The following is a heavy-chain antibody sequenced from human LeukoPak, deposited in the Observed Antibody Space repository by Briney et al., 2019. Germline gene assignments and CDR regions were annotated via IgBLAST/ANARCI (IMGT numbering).Heavy chain of an antibody. J-gene: IGHJ3*02. D-gene: IGHD3-22*01. V-gene: IGHV1-24*01. Sequence: GASVKVSCKVSGYTLTELSMHRVRQAPGKGLEWMGGFDPQDGETIYAQKFQGRVTMTEDTSTDTAYMELSSLRSEDTAVYYCATDQNAYYDSSGYHAFDIWGQGTMVTVSS. CDR3: ATDQNAYYDSSGYHAFDI. CDR1: GYTLTELS. CDR2: FDPQDGET.